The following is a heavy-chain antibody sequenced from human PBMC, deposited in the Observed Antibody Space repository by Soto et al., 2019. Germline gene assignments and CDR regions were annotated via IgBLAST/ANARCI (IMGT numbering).Heavy chain of an antibody. CDR3: ARARYDGDYDY. J-gene: IGHJ4*02. D-gene: IGHD4-17*01. CDR2: IYYSGST. V-gene: IGHV4-59*01. CDR1: GGSISSYY. Sequence: PSETLSLTCTVSGGSISSYYWSWIRQPPGKGLEWIGYIYYSGSTNYNPSLKSRVTISVDTSKNQFSLKLSSVAAADTAVYYCARARYDGDYDYWGQGTLVTVS.